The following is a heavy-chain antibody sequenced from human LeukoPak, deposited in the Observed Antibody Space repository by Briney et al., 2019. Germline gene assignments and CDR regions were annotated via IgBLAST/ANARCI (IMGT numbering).Heavy chain of an antibody. Sequence: GGSLRPSCAASGFTFSSYWMSWVRQAPGKGLEWVANIKQDGSEKYYVDSVKGRFTISRDNAKNSLYLQMNSLRAEDTAVYYCARAGVVVATITMYYWGQGTLVTVSS. CDR1: GFTFSSYW. J-gene: IGHJ4*02. CDR2: IKQDGSEK. V-gene: IGHV3-7*05. D-gene: IGHD5-12*01. CDR3: ARAGVVVATITMYY.